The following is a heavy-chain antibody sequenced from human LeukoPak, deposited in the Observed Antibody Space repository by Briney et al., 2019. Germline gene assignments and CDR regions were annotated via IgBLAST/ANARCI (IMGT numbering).Heavy chain of an antibody. D-gene: IGHD1-14*01. CDR1: GLTFSTSG. J-gene: IGHJ4*02. CDR2: IGPTGSDR. Sequence: GESLRLSCRASGLTFSTSGLNWDRQPPGKGLEWVASIGPTGSDRYHADSIKGRFTISRDNANNFLYLQMNSLRAEDTAVYYCAAETNGRHYDYWGQGTLITVSS. V-gene: IGHV3-21*06. CDR3: AAETNGRHYDY.